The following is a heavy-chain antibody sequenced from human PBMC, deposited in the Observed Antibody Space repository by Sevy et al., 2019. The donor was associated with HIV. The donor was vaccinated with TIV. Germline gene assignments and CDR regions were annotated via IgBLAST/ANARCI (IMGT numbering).Heavy chain of an antibody. CDR3: TRGYYGSGKDY. J-gene: IGHJ4*02. D-gene: IGHD3-10*01. CDR1: GFTFGDYA. V-gene: IGHV3-49*03. CDR2: IRSKAYGGTT. Sequence: GGSLRLSCTASGFTFGDYAMSWFRQAPGKGLEWVGFIRSKAYGGTTEYSASVKGRFTISRDDSKSIAYLQMNSLKTEDTAVYYCTRGYYGSGKDYWGQGTLVTVSS.